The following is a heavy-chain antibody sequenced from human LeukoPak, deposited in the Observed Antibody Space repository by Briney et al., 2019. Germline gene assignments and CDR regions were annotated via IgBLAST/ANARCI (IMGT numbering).Heavy chain of an antibody. J-gene: IGHJ4*02. Sequence: SETLSLTCTVSGGSISSSSYYWGWIRQPPGKGLEWIGSIYYSGSTYYNPSLKSRVTISVDTSKNQFSLKLSSVTAADTAVYYCARGGQGRIAVADGGFDYWGQGTLVTVSS. V-gene: IGHV4-39*07. D-gene: IGHD6-19*01. CDR3: ARGGQGRIAVADGGFDY. CDR2: IYYSGST. CDR1: GGSISSSSYY.